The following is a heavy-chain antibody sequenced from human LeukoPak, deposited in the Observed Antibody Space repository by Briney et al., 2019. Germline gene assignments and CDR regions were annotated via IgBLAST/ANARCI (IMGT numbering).Heavy chain of an antibody. J-gene: IGHJ6*02. CDR2: FDPEDGET. CDR1: GYTLTELS. D-gene: IGHD2-2*01. Sequence: ASVKVSCKVSGYTLTELSMHWVRQAPGKGLEWMGGFDPEDGETIYAQKFQGRVTMTEDTSTSTAYMELRSLRSDDTAVYYCARDIVVVPPPYYYYYGMDVWGQGTTVTVSS. V-gene: IGHV1-24*01. CDR3: ARDIVVVPPPYYYYYGMDV.